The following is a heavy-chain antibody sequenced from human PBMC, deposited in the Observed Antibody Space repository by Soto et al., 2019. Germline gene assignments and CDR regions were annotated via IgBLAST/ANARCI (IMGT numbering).Heavy chain of an antibody. CDR3: ARDLRGQKLADYGMDV. V-gene: IGHV3-21*01. Sequence: GGSLRLSCAASGFTFSSYSMNWVRQAPGKGLEWVSSISSSSSYIYYADSVKGRFTISRDNAKNSLYLQMNSLRAEDTAVYYCARDLRGQKLADYGMDVWGQGTTVTVSS. J-gene: IGHJ6*02. CDR2: ISSSSSYI. D-gene: IGHD6-13*01. CDR1: GFTFSSYS.